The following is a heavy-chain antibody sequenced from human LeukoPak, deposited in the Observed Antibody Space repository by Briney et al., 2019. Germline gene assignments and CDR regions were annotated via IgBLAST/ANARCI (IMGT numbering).Heavy chain of an antibody. V-gene: IGHV4-38-2*02. J-gene: IGHJ4*02. CDR1: GYSISSGYY. Sequence: PSETLSLTCTVSGYSISSGYYWGWIRQPPGKGLEWIGSIYHSGSTYYNPSLKSRVTISVDTSKNQFSLKLSSVTAADTAVYYCARQMRDIVVVPAATLDYWGQGTLVTVSS. CDR2: IYHSGST. D-gene: IGHD2-2*01. CDR3: ARQMRDIVVVPAATLDY.